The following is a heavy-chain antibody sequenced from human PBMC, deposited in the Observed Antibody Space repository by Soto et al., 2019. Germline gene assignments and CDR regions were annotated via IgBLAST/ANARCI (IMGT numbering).Heavy chain of an antibody. D-gene: IGHD3-16*02. J-gene: IGHJ5*02. CDR2: IESKADGGTT. Sequence: ELQLVESGGGLVKPGGSLRLSCAASGFSFSNAWMSWVRQAPGKGLEWVGRIESKADGGTTDYAAPVKGRFTISRDDSKNTLYLQMNSLKTEHTAAYYCTTERGDYIWGSYHRWFDPWAQGIVVIVSS. CDR1: GFSFSNAW. V-gene: IGHV3-15*04. CDR3: TTERGDYIWGSYHRWFDP.